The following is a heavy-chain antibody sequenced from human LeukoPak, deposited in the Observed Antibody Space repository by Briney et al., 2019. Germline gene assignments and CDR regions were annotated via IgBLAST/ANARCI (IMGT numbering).Heavy chain of an antibody. CDR3: ARVYYDYVWGSYHYFDY. J-gene: IGHJ4*02. CDR1: GFTFSSYG. D-gene: IGHD3-16*01. V-gene: IGHV3-30*02. Sequence: PGGSLRLSCAASGFTFSSYGMHWVRQAPGKGLEWVAFIQFDGSNKYYADSVKGRFTISRDNSKNTLYLQMNSLRAEDTAVYYCARVYYDYVWGSYHYFDYWGQGTLVTVSS. CDR2: IQFDGSNK.